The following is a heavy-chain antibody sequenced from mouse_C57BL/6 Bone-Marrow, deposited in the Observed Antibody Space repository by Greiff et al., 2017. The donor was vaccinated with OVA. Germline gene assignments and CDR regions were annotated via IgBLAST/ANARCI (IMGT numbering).Heavy chain of an antibody. J-gene: IGHJ4*01. CDR1: GYTFTSYW. CDR3: ARWYYGSSYGAMDY. V-gene: IGHV1-52*01. Sequence: QVQLQQPGAELVRPGSSVKLSCKASGYTFTSYWMHWVKQRPIQGLEWIGNIDPSDSETHYNQKFKDKATLTVDKSSSTAYMQLSSLTSEDSAVYYCARWYYGSSYGAMDYWGQGTSVTVPS. D-gene: IGHD1-1*01. CDR2: IDPSDSET.